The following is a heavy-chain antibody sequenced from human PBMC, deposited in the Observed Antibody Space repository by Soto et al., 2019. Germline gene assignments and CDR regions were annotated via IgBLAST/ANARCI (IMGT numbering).Heavy chain of an antibody. Sequence: QVQLVQSGDEVRKPGSSVKVSCKASGYIFVNYGIAWVRQAPGQGLEWMGWISPYSGNTHYASKVQGRITMTTDTATSTADMDQESLTSDDTAVYHCAMVDNSVKPTPQDVWGQGTTVTVSS. V-gene: IGHV1-18*01. CDR3: AMVDNSVKPTPQDV. J-gene: IGHJ6*02. CDR2: ISPYSGNT. CDR1: GYIFVNYG. D-gene: IGHD5-12*01.